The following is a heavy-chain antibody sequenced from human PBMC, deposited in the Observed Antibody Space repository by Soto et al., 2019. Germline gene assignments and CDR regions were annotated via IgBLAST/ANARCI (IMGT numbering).Heavy chain of an antibody. V-gene: IGHV1-69*01. CDR1: GGTFTTYA. CDR3: ARGYSGGYYYAMDV. Sequence: QVKLVQSGAEVKKPGSSVRVSCQASGGTFTTYAFTWVRQAPGQGLEWMGGIIPMYNKPNYAPNFLGRVTISTDPSTSTAYMELTTLRSDDTAVYFCARGYSGGYYYAMDVWGHGTTVTVSS. CDR2: IIPMYNKP. D-gene: IGHD4-4*01. J-gene: IGHJ6*02.